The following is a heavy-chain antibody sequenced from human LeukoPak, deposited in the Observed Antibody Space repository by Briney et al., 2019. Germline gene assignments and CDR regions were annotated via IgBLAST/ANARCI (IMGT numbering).Heavy chain of an antibody. CDR3: ARDASGYSSGWLNWFDP. J-gene: IGHJ5*02. CDR1: GGTFSSYA. CDR2: IIPILGIA. D-gene: IGHD6-19*01. V-gene: IGHV1-69*04. Sequence: GASVKVSCKASGGTFSSYAISWVRQAPGQGLEWMGRIIPILGIANYAQKFQGRVTITADKSTSTAYMELSSLRSEDTAVYYCARDASGYSSGWLNWFDPWGQGTLVTVSS.